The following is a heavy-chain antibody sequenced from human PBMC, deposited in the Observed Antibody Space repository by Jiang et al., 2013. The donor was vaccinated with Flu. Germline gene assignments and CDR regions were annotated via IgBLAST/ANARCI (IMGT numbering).Heavy chain of an antibody. Sequence: TYYADSVKGRFTISRDNSKNTLYLQMNSLRAEDTAVYYCAKELYYFDYWGQGTLVTVSS. CDR2: T. CDR3: AKELYYFDY. J-gene: IGHJ4*02. V-gene: IGHV3-23*01.